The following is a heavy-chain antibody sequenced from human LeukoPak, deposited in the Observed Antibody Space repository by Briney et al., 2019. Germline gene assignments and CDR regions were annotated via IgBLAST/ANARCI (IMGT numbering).Heavy chain of an antibody. CDR1: GFTFDDYA. Sequence: QSGGSLRLSCAASGFTFDDYAMHWVRQAPGKGLEWVSGISWNSGSIGYADSVKGRFTISRDNAKNSLYLQMKSLRAEDTALYYCAKDSSVVPAAPDYWGQGTLVTVSS. CDR2: ISWNSGSI. D-gene: IGHD2-2*01. V-gene: IGHV3-9*01. J-gene: IGHJ4*02. CDR3: AKDSSVVPAAPDY.